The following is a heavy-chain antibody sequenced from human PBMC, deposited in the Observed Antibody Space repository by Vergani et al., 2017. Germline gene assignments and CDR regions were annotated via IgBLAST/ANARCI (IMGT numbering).Heavy chain of an antibody. CDR2: ISGSGGST. J-gene: IGHJ6*03. CDR1: GFTFSSYA. CDR3: ARDRAVVVPAGGHRGPPYYMDV. Sequence: EVQLVESGGGLVQPGGSLRLSCAASGFTFSSYAMSWVRQAPGKGLEWVSAISGSGGSTYYADSVKGRFTISRHNSKNTLYLQMNSLRAEDTAVYYCARDRAVVVPAGGHRGPPYYMDVWGKGTTVTVSS. V-gene: IGHV3-23*04. D-gene: IGHD2-2*01.